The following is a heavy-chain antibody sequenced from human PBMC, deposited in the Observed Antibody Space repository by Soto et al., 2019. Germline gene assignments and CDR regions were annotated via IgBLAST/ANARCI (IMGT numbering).Heavy chain of an antibody. J-gene: IGHJ6*02. CDR3: ARERRAAAGTPSDPMDV. CDR2: IIPLFGTA. D-gene: IGHD6-13*01. V-gene: IGHV1-69*06. Sequence: QVQLVQSGAEGKKPGSSVPVSCKSSGGTFSSYAISGVRQAPVQGLEWLGGIIPLFGTATYAQTFQGRVTSTADKATSTAYKERSSLRSEDTAVYYCARERRAAAGTPSDPMDVLGQGTPVTVS. CDR1: GGTFSSYA.